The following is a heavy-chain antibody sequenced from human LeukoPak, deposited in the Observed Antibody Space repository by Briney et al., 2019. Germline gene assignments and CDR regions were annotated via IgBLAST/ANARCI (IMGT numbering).Heavy chain of an antibody. V-gene: IGHV4-34*01. Sequence: PSETLSLTCAVYGGSFSGYYWSWIRQPPGKGLEWIGEINHSGSTNYNPSLKSRVTISVDTSKNQFSLKLSSVTAADTAVYCCARTTSSGNWYFDLWGRGTLVTVSS. J-gene: IGHJ2*01. CDR2: INHSGST. CDR3: ARTTSSGNWYFDL. CDR1: GGSFSGYY. D-gene: IGHD6-19*01.